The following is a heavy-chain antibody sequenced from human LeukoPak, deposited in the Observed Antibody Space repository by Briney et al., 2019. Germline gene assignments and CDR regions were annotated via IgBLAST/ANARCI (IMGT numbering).Heavy chain of an antibody. Sequence: GGSLRLSCAATGFTFNDYSVNWVRQAQGKGLEWVSGISLNGGATGYADSVKGRFTISRDNGKNSLYLQMNSLRAEDTALYYCVQSITMFIGWGQGTLVTVSS. D-gene: IGHD3-10*02. CDR1: GFTFNDYS. CDR3: VQSITMFIG. V-gene: IGHV3-20*04. CDR2: ISLNGGAT. J-gene: IGHJ4*02.